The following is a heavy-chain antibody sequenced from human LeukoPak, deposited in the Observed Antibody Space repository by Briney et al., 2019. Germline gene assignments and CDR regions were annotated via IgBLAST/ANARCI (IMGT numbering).Heavy chain of an antibody. CDR2: ISGSGGST. CDR3: AKFLRYFDWPNDAFDI. J-gene: IGHJ3*02. V-gene: IGHV3-23*01. CDR1: GFTFSSYA. Sequence: GGSLRLSCAAPGFTFSSYAMSWVRQAPGKGLEWVSAISGSGGSTYYADSVKGRFTISRDNSKNTLYLQMNSLRAEDTAVYYCAKFLRYFDWPNDAFDIWGQGTMVTVSS. D-gene: IGHD3-9*01.